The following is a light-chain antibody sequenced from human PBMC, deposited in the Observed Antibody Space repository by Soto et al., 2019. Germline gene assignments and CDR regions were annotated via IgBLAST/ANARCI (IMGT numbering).Light chain of an antibody. CDR3: MQGTHWPYT. CDR1: QSLVHSDGKTY. V-gene: IGKV2-30*02. J-gene: IGKJ2*01. CDR2: KVS. Sequence: DVVMTQSPLSLPVPLGQPASISCRSSQSLVHSDGKTYLNWFRQRPGQSPRRLIYKVSDGDSVVPVRFSGSGSGTNFTLRISRVETEDVGVYYCMQGTHWPYTFGQGTKLEIK.